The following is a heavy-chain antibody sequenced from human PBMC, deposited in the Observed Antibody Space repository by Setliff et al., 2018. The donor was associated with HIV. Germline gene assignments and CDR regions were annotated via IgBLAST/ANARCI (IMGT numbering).Heavy chain of an antibody. J-gene: IGHJ4*02. CDR1: GGSISSYY. D-gene: IGHD3-16*02. Sequence: SETLSLTCTVSGGSISSYYWSWIRQPPGKGLEWIGYIYYSGSTNYNPSLKSRVTISVDTSKNQFSLKLSSVTAADTAVYYCARRPRYDYVWGSYHGNFDYWGQGTLVTVSS. CDR2: IYYSGST. V-gene: IGHV4-59*08. CDR3: ARRPRYDYVWGSYHGNFDY.